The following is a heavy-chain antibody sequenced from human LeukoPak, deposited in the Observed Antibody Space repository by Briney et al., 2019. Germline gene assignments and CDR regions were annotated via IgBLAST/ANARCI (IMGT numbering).Heavy chain of an antibody. V-gene: IGHV4-30-4*01. CDR1: GGSISSGDHY. J-gene: IGHJ4*02. Sequence: SSETLSLTCTVSGGSISSGDHYWSWIRQPPGKGPEWIGYIYYSGSIYYNPSLKSRVIISVDTSKNQFSLKLSSVTAADTAVYYCARVRNWGIFDYWGQGTLVTVSS. D-gene: IGHD7-27*01. CDR3: ARVRNWGIFDY. CDR2: IYYSGSI.